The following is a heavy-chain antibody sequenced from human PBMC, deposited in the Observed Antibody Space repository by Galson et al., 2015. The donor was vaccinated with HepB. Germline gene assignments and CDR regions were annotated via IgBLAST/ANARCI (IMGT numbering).Heavy chain of an antibody. J-gene: IGHJ6*03. D-gene: IGHD6-13*01. V-gene: IGHV3-11*01. CDR3: ARVSFSRSTQYYMDV. Sequence: SLRLSCAASGFTFSDYYMSWIRQAPGKGLEWVSYISSSGSTIYYADSVKGRFTISRDNAKNSLYLQMNSLRAEDTAVYYCARVSFSRSTQYYMDVWGKGTTVTVSS. CDR1: GFTFSDYY. CDR2: ISSSGSTI.